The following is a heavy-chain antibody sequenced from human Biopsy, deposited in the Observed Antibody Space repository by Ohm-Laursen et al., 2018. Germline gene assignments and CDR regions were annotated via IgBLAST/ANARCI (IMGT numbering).Heavy chain of an antibody. CDR3: VAYPSSGFFENNDDFAMDV. J-gene: IGHJ6*02. D-gene: IGHD6-19*01. V-gene: IGHV1-69*01. Sequence: ASSVKVSCNASGGAFTNYAINWVRQAPGHGLEWMGGIITVSETAGYAERFQGRVTITADVTTTTAYMDLSGLRSEDTAVYYCVAYPSSGFFENNDDFAMDVWGQGTTVIVSS. CDR1: GGAFTNYA. CDR2: IITVSETA.